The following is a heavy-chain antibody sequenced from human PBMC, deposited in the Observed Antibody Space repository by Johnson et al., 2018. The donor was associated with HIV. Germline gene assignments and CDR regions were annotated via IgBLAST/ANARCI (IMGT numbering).Heavy chain of an antibody. V-gene: IGHV3-7*01. Sequence: VQLVESGGGLVQPGGSLRLSCAASGFTFSTYWMSWVRQAPGKGLEWVANIKQDGSEKYYVDSVKGRFTISRDNAKNSLYVQMSSLRAEDTAVYYCARAGLDAFDIWGQGTMVTVSS. J-gene: IGHJ3*02. CDR2: IKQDGSEK. CDR3: ARAGLDAFDI. CDR1: GFTFSTYW.